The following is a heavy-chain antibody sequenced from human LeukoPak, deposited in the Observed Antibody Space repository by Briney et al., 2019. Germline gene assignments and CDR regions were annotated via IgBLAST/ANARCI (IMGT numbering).Heavy chain of an antibody. CDR3: ALIPSFQVVPADY. J-gene: IGHJ4*02. CDR2: VNPNSGNT. V-gene: IGHV1-8*03. Sequence: GASVKVSCKASGYTFTSYDINWVRQATGQGLEWMGWVNPNSGNTGYAQKFQGRVTITRNTSISTAYMELSSLRSEDTAVYYCALIPSFQVVPADYWGQGTLVTVSS. D-gene: IGHD2-2*01. CDR1: GYTFTSYD.